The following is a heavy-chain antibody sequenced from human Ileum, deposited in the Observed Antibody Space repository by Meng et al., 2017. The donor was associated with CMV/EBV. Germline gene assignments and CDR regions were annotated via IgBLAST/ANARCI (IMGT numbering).Heavy chain of an antibody. CDR2: INQVATAS. Sequence: GGSLRLSCSASGFTFERNWMSWVRQAPGKGLEWVANINQVATASKYVDSVKGRFTISRDNGEKSLFLQMNGLTAEDTAVYFCARTDSTSSGYFDYWGQGDLVTVSS. J-gene: IGHJ4*02. CDR3: ARTDSTSSGYFDY. V-gene: IGHV3-7*01. D-gene: IGHD6-6*01. CDR1: GFTFERNW.